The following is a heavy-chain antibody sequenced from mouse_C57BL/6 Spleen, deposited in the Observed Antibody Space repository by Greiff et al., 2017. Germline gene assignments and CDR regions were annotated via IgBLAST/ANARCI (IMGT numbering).Heavy chain of an antibody. V-gene: IGHV1-50*01. D-gene: IGHD1-1*01. CDR1: GYTFTSYW. CDR3: ARKPGSSSYPFDY. CDR2: IDPSDSYT. Sequence: QVQLQQPGAELVKPGASVKLSCKASGYTFTSYWMQWVKQRPGQGLEWIGEIDPSDSYTNYNQKFKGKATLTVDTSSSTAYMQLSSLTSEDSAVYYCARKPGSSSYPFDYWGQGTTLTVSS. J-gene: IGHJ2*01.